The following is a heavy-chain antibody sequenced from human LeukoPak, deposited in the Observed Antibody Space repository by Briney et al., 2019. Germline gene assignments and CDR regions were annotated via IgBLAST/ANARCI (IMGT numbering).Heavy chain of an antibody. CDR3: ARGVEDGYHSDYFDY. D-gene: IGHD5-24*01. CDR1: VFTFTIYS. Sequence: PGGSLRLSCAASVFTFTIYSMTWVRQAPGKGLEWVSSISSSSSYIYYADSVKGRFTISRDNAKNSLYLQMNRLRAEDTAVYYCARGVEDGYHSDYFDYWGQGTLVTVSS. V-gene: IGHV3-21*01. J-gene: IGHJ4*02. CDR2: ISSSSSYI.